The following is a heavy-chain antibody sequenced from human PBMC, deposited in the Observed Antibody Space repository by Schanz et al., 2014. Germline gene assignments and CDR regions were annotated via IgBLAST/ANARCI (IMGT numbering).Heavy chain of an antibody. CDR3: VRDTDYHFDY. J-gene: IGHJ4*02. Sequence: EVQLVESGGGFVQPGGSLRLSCAASGFTFSDSWMHWVRQAPGKGLVWVSRTSNDGSFTTFADSVKGRFTISRDNAKNTLYLQMNSLRAEDTAVYYCVRDTDYHFDYWGQGTLVIVSS. V-gene: IGHV3-74*01. D-gene: IGHD4-17*01. CDR2: TSNDGSFT. CDR1: GFTFSDSW.